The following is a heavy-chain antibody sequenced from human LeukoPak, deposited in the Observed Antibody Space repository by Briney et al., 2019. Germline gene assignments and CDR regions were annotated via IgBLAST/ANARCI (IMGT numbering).Heavy chain of an antibody. CDR3: AGLAVAGHFDY. V-gene: IGHV3-23*01. CDR2: ISGSGGST. Sequence: PGGSLRLSCAASGFTFSSYAMSWVRQAPGKGLEWVSAISGSGGSTYYADSVKGRFTISRDNAKNSLHLQMNSLRAEDTALYYCAGLAVAGHFDYWGQGTLVTVSS. J-gene: IGHJ4*02. CDR1: GFTFSSYA. D-gene: IGHD6-19*01.